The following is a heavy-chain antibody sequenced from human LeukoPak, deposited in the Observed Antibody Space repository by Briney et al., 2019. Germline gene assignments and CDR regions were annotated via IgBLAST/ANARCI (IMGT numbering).Heavy chain of an antibody. V-gene: IGHV3-21*01. CDR3: ARGGVATAWGAFDV. Sequence: PGGSLRLSCAASGFTFSSYSMNWVRQAPGKGLEWVSSISSSSSYIYYADSVKGRFTISRDNAKNSLYLQMNSLRAEDTAVYYCARGGVATAWGAFDVWGQGTMVTVSS. CDR1: GFTFSSYS. D-gene: IGHD4-23*01. CDR2: ISSSSSYI. J-gene: IGHJ3*01.